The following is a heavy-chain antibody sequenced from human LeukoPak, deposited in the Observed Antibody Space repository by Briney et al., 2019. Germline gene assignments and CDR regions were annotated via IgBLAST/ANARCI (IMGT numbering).Heavy chain of an antibody. V-gene: IGHV3-23*01. CDR1: GFTFSSYG. D-gene: IGHD3-22*01. CDR2: ISGSGGST. Sequence: GGSLRLSCAASGFTFSSYGMSWVRQAPGKGLEWVSAISGSGGSTYYADSVKGRFTISRDNSKNTLYLQMNSPRAEDTAVYYCAKAVDDDYYDSSGVDYWGQGTLVTVSS. J-gene: IGHJ4*02. CDR3: AKAVDDDYYDSSGVDY.